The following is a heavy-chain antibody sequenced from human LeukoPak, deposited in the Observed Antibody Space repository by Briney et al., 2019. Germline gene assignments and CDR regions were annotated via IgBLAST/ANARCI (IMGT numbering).Heavy chain of an antibody. CDR2: ISYDGSNK. CDR3: AKEGLVLALASPWFDP. CDR1: GFTFSSYG. Sequence: QPGMSLRLSCAAYGFTFSSYGMHWVRQAPGKGLEWVAVISYDGSNKYYADSVKGRFTISRDNSKNTLYLQMNSLRAEDTAVYYCAKEGLVLALASPWFDPWGQGTLVTVSS. V-gene: IGHV3-30*18. J-gene: IGHJ5*02. D-gene: IGHD6-6*01.